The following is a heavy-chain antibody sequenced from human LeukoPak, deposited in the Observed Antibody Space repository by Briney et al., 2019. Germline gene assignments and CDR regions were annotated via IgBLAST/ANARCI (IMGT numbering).Heavy chain of an antibody. CDR3: ARTTTVSFDY. CDR1: GYTFTNYG. CDR2: ISTYNGNN. V-gene: IGHV1-18*01. Sequence: ASVKVSCEASGYTFTNYGISWVRQAPGQGLGWMGWISTYNGNNNYAQKFQGRVTMTKDISTSTAYMELRSLTSDDTAAYYCARTTTVSFDYWGQGTLVTVSS. J-gene: IGHJ4*02. D-gene: IGHD4-17*01.